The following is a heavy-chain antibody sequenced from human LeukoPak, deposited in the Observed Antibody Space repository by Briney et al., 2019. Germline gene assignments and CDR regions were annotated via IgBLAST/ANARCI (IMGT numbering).Heavy chain of an antibody. J-gene: IGHJ4*02. D-gene: IGHD5-18*01. CDR3: VRGGDDASMWRYYFHF. Sequence: SDTLSLTCTVSGGSINSHYWSWIRQPSGTGLEWIGCVCYGGSTSSNPSLKSRVTISVYTSKTQFSLKLSSVAAADTAMYYCVRGGDDASMWRYYFHFWRQGTLVSAPS. CDR2: VCYGGST. CDR1: GGSINSHY. V-gene: IGHV4-59*11.